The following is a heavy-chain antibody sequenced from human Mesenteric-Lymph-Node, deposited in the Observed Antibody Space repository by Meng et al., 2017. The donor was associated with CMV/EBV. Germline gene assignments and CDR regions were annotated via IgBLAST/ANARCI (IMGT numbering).Heavy chain of an antibody. V-gene: IGHV4-38-2*02. CDR3: ARDYFDSSAYRNYYYYGMDV. CDR1: GYSISSGYY. J-gene: IGHJ6*02. CDR2: IYHSGST. D-gene: IGHD3-22*01. Sequence: GSLRLSCTVSGYSISSGYYWGWIRQPPGKGLEWIGSIYHSGSTYYNPSLKSRVTISVDTSKNQFSLKLSSVTAADTAVYYCARDYFDSSAYRNYYYYGMDVWGQGTTVTVSS.